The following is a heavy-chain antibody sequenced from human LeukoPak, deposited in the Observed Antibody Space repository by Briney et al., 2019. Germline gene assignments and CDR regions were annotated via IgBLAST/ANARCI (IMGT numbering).Heavy chain of an antibody. CDR1: GFTFSSYG. V-gene: IGHV3-33*01. CDR2: IWYDGSNK. CDR3: ARSDLYEPLDY. Sequence: GRSLRLSCAASGFTFSSYGMHWVRQAPGKVLEWVAVIWYDGSNKYHADSVKGRFTISRDNSKNTLYLQMNSLRAEDTAVYYCARSDLYEPLDYWGQGTLVTVSS. D-gene: IGHD2-8*01. J-gene: IGHJ4*02.